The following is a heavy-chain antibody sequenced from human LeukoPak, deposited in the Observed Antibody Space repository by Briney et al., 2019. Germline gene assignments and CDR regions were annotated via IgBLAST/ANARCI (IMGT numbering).Heavy chain of an antibody. CDR1: GGTFSSYA. Sequence: SVKVSCKASGGTFSSYAISWVRQAPGQGLEWMGRIIPILGIANYAQKSQGRVTITADKSTSTAYMELSSLRSEDTAVYYCARAHPPDDNFDYWGQGTLVTVSS. CDR3: ARAHPPDDNFDY. J-gene: IGHJ4*02. V-gene: IGHV1-69*04. D-gene: IGHD1-1*01. CDR2: IIPILGIA.